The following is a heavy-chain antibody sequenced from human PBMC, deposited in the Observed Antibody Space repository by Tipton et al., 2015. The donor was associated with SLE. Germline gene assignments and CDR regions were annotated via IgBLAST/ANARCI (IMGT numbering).Heavy chain of an antibody. Sequence: TLSLTCAVYGGSFSGYYWSWIRQPPGKGLEWIGEINHSGSTNYNPSLKSRVTISVDTSKNQSSLKLSSVTAADTAVYYCARGDMIVDYWGQGTLVTVSS. V-gene: IGHV4-34*01. CDR2: INHSGST. J-gene: IGHJ4*02. CDR1: GGSFSGYY. CDR3: ARGDMIVDY. D-gene: IGHD3-22*01.